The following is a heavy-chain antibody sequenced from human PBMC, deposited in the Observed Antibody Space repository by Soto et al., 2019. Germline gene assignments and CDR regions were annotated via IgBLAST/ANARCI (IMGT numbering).Heavy chain of an antibody. CDR3: AREGEYYDSSGYHDY. CDR1: GFTFSSYA. J-gene: IGHJ4*02. CDR2: ISYDGSNK. Sequence: PGGSLRLSCAASGFTFSSYAMHWVRQAPGKALEWVAVISYDGSNKYYADSVKGRFTISRDNSKNTLYLQMNSLRAEDTAVYYCAREGEYYDSSGYHDYWGQVTLVTFSS. D-gene: IGHD3-22*01. V-gene: IGHV3-30-3*01.